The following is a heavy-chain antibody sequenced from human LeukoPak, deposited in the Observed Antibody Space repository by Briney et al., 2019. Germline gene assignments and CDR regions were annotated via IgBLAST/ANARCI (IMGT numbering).Heavy chain of an antibody. J-gene: IGHJ4*02. Sequence: GGSLRLSCSTSGFCFTTYGMHWVRQAPGKGLEWVAFISYDGGKRYFADSVKGRFSISRDNSASALFLDMDSLRTEDTAVYFCAKGLRWFGNFYFNFFDHWGQGILVTVSS. CDR1: GFCFTTYG. V-gene: IGHV3-30*18. D-gene: IGHD3-10*01. CDR2: ISYDGGKR. CDR3: AKGLRWFGNFYFNFFDH.